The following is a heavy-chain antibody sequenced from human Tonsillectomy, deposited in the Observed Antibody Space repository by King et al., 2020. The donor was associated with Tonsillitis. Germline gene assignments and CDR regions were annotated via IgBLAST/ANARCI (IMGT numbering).Heavy chain of an antibody. CDR2: ISYEGRNK. V-gene: IGHV3-30*18. J-gene: IGHJ6*03. CDR1: GFTFSSYG. CDR3: AKDELDIVVVPAAKNYYYYMDV. Sequence: VQLVESGGGVVQPGRSLRLSCAASGFTFSSYGMHWVRQAPGKGREWVAVISYEGRNKYYADSVKGRFTISRDNSKNTLYLQMNSLRAEDTAVYYCAKDELDIVVVPAAKNYYYYMDVWGKGTTVTVSS. D-gene: IGHD2-2*03.